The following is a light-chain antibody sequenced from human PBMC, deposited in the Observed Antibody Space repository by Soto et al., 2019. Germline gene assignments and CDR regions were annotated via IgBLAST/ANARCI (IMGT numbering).Light chain of an antibody. Sequence: DIPMTQSPSSLSASVGDRVTITCQASQDINNYLNWYQQKSGKAPKLLIYDASDLETGVPSRFSGSGSGTEFTFTISSLQPEDIATYYCQQYDNLPLTFGGGTKVEIK. CDR2: DAS. V-gene: IGKV1-33*01. CDR1: QDINNY. J-gene: IGKJ4*01. CDR3: QQYDNLPLT.